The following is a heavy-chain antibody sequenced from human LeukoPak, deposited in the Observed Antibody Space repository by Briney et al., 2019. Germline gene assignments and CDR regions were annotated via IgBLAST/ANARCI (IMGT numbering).Heavy chain of an antibody. D-gene: IGHD3-3*01. CDR3: ARDTTGHDFWSGYSHFGGY. V-gene: IGHV3-21*01. Sequence: GGSLRLSCAASGFTFSSYWMSWVRQAPGKGLEWVSSISSSSSYIYYADSVKGRFTISRDNAKNSLYLQMSSLRAEDTAVYYCARDTTGHDFWSGYSHFGGYWGQGTLVTVSS. CDR2: ISSSSSYI. CDR1: GFTFSSYW. J-gene: IGHJ4*02.